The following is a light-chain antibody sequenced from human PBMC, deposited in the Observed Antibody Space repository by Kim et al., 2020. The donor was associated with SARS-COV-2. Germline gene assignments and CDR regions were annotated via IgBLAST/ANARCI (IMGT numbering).Light chain of an antibody. CDR3: QKYNSAPRT. Sequence: DIQMTQYPSSLSASVGERITITCRASQGISEYLAWYQQKPEKVPKLLIYGASVLQSGAPSRFSGSGSGTVFTLTISRLQPEDVGTYYCQKYNSAPRTFGQGTKVDIK. V-gene: IGKV1-27*01. CDR1: QGISEY. J-gene: IGKJ1*01. CDR2: GAS.